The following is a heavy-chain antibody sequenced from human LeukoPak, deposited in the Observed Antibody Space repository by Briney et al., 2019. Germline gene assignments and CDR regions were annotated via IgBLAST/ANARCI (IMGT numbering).Heavy chain of an antibody. J-gene: IGHJ4*02. CDR1: GFSFTDYP. D-gene: IGHD3-9*01. CDR3: ETDIRYAFDY. CDR2: IRITAEGAKYA. V-gene: IGHV3-48*02. Sequence: GGSLRPSCAPSGFSFTDYPMNWVRQAPGKGLERISNIRITAEGAKYAYYADSVKGRVTISRDDGKNTLYLHMNSLRDDDTSVYYCETDIRYAFDYWGQGILVTVSS.